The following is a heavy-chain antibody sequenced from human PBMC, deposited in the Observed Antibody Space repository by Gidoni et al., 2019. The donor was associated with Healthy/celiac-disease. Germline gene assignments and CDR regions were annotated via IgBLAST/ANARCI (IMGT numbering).Heavy chain of an antibody. Sequence: EVQLVESGGGLVQPGGSLRLSCAASGFPFSSYWMSWVRQAPGKGLEGLANIKQDGSEKYYVDSVKGRFTISRDNAKNSLYLQMNSLRAEDTAVYYCARDGLVAYYYYYGMDVWGQGTTVTVSS. D-gene: IGHD2-8*02. CDR2: IKQDGSEK. V-gene: IGHV3-7*03. CDR3: ARDGLVAYYYYYGMDV. J-gene: IGHJ6*02. CDR1: GFPFSSYW.